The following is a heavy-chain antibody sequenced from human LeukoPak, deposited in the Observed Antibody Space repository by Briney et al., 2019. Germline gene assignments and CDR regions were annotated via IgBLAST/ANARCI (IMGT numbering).Heavy chain of an antibody. D-gene: IGHD3-3*01. V-gene: IGHV3-30*18. J-gene: IGHJ6*02. Sequence: GRSLRLSCSASGFTFSSYGMHWVRQAPGKGLEWVAVISYDGSNKYYADSVKGRFTISRDNSKHTLYLQMNSLRAEDTAVYYCAKDTASGDFWSGYYPHYYYYGMDVWGQGTTVTVSS. CDR3: AKDTASGDFWSGYYPHYYYYGMDV. CDR1: GFTFSSYG. CDR2: ISYDGSNK.